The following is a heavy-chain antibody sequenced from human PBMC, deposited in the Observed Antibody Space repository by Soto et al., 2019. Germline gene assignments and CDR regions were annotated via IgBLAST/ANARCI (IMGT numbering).Heavy chain of an antibody. D-gene: IGHD6-6*01. CDR1: GFTFSSYA. V-gene: IGHV3-23*01. CDR2: ISTSGGNR. J-gene: IGHJ4*02. CDR3: AKERAARGIDY. Sequence: GGSQRLSCAASGFTFSSYAMTWVRQTPGKGLEWVSTISTSGGNRYYADSVKGRFTISRDNSENTVYLQMNSLRVDDTALYYCAKERAARGIDYWGPGTLVTVSS.